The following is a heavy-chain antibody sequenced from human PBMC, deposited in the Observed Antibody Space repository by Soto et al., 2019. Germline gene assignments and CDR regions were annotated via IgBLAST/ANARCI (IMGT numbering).Heavy chain of an antibody. D-gene: IGHD3-22*01. Sequence: QVQLVESGGGVVQPGRSLRLSCAASGFSFSSYGMHWVRQAPGKGLEWVAMISYDGTDEYYADSVKGRFTISRDNSKNVVYLQMNSLRAEDTAVYYCARHLYDDAFDIWGQGTMVTVSS. CDR1: GFSFSSYG. CDR3: ARHLYDDAFDI. J-gene: IGHJ3*02. CDR2: ISYDGTDE. V-gene: IGHV3-30*03.